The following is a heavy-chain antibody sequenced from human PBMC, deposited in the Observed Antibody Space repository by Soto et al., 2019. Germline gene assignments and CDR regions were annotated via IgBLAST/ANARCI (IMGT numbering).Heavy chain of an antibody. J-gene: IGHJ6*02. Sequence: QVQLVQSGAAVKKPGSSVKVSCKASGGTFGIYAITWVRQAPGQGLEWMGGIIAFSDIVNYTQKLQGRVTITADESTSTAYLDLSSLRSDDPAVYYCARSLYSSSWYHSGNSYYYYGMDVWGQGTTVTVSS. V-gene: IGHV1-69*12. CDR3: ARSLYSSSWYHSGNSYYYYGMDV. CDR2: IIAFSDIV. D-gene: IGHD6-13*01. CDR1: GGTFGIYA.